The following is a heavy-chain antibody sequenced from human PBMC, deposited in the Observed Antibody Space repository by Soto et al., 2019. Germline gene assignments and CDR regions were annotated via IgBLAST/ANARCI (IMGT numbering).Heavy chain of an antibody. CDR2: INSDGSST. J-gene: IGHJ4*02. D-gene: IGHD6-6*01. Sequence: GGSLRLSCAASGFTFSSYWMHWVRQAPGKGLVWVSRINSDGSSTSYADSVKGRFTISRDNAKNTLYLQMNSLRAEDTAVYYCAREYSSSMFDYWGQGTLVTVFS. CDR1: GFTFSSYW. CDR3: AREYSSSMFDY. V-gene: IGHV3-74*01.